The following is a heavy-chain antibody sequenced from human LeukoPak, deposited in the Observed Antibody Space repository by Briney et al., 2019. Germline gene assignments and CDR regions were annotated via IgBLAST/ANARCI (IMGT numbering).Heavy chain of an antibody. V-gene: IGHV3-30*18. J-gene: IGHJ4*02. CDR3: AKDWDDYGGNSYTFDY. D-gene: IGHD4-23*01. Sequence: GRSLRLYCAASGFTFSSYGMHWVRQAPGKGLERVAVISYDGSNKYYADSVKGRFTISRDNSKNTLYLQMNSLRAEDTAVYYCAKDWDDYGGNSYTFDYWGQGTLATVSS. CDR1: GFTFSSYG. CDR2: ISYDGSNK.